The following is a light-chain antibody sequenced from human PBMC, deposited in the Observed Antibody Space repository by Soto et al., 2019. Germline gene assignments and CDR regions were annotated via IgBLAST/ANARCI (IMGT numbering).Light chain of an antibody. CDR1: QSVSSY. J-gene: IGKJ1*01. Sequence: EIVLTQSPATLSLSPGEGATLSCRASQSVSSYLAWYQQKPGQAPRLLIYDASNRATGIPARFSGSGSGTDFTLTISSLEPEDFAVYYCHQRSNWPRPFGQGTKVEIK. V-gene: IGKV3-11*01. CDR3: HQRSNWPRP. CDR2: DAS.